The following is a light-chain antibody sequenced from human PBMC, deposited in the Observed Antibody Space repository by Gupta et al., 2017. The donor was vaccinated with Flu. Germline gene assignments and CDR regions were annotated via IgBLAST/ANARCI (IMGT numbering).Light chain of an antibody. J-gene: IGKJ1*01. CDR3: QQYNSYTGT. Sequence: GDRVTITCRASQSITGWLAWYQQKPGKAPKLLIYKTSILESGVPSTFSGSGSGTEFTLTISSLQPDDFATYYCQQYNSYTGTFGQGTKVEIK. CDR2: KTS. CDR1: QSITGW. V-gene: IGKV1-5*03.